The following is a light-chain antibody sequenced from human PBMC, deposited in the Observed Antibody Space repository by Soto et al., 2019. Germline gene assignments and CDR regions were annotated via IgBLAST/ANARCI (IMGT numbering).Light chain of an antibody. V-gene: IGLV3-1*01. Sequence: SYELTQPPSVSVSPGQTASITCSGDKLGNKYACWYQQKQGQSPVLVIYQDIKRPSGIPERFSGSNSGNTATLTISGTQAIEEADYYCQAWDSSTVVFGGGTKVTVL. J-gene: IGLJ2*01. CDR1: KLGNKY. CDR3: QAWDSSTVV. CDR2: QDI.